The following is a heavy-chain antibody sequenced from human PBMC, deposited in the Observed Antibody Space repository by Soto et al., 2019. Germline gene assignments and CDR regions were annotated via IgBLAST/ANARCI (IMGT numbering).Heavy chain of an antibody. V-gene: IGHV4-30-4*01. CDR2: IYYSGST. CDR3: ARSVAVSDGDYYYYGMDV. J-gene: IGHJ6*02. D-gene: IGHD6-6*01. CDR1: GGSISSGDYY. Sequence: SETLSLTCTVSGGSISSGDYYWSWIRQPPGKGLEWIGYIYYSGSTYYNPSLKSRVTISVDTSKNQFPLKLSSVTAADTAVYYCARSVAVSDGDYYYYGMDVWGQGTTVTVSS.